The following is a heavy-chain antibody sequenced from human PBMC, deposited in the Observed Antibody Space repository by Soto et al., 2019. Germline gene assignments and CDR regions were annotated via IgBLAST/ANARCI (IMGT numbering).Heavy chain of an antibody. D-gene: IGHD3-3*01. CDR1: GFTFSSYA. Sequence: GGSLRLSCAASGFTFSSYAMHWVRQAPGKGLEWVAVISYDGSNKYYADSVKGRFTISRDNSKNTLYLQMNSLRAEDTAVYYCARDSESYDFWSGYYGYYYYGMDVWGQGTTVTVSS. J-gene: IGHJ6*02. CDR2: ISYDGSNK. V-gene: IGHV3-30-3*01. CDR3: ARDSESYDFWSGYYGYYYYGMDV.